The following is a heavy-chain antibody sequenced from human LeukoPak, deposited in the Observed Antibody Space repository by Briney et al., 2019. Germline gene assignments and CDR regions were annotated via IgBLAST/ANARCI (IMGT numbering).Heavy chain of an antibody. CDR1: GGIFSGYA. CDR2: IIPIFGTA. CDR3: ARGPFVVVTAIPDYFDY. V-gene: IGHV1-69*06. Sequence: SVKVSCKASGGIFSGYAISWVRQAPGQGLEWMGGIIPIFGTANYAQKFQGRVTITADKSTSTAYMELSSLRSEDTAVYYCARGPFVVVTAIPDYFDYWGQGTLVTVSS. J-gene: IGHJ4*02. D-gene: IGHD2-21*02.